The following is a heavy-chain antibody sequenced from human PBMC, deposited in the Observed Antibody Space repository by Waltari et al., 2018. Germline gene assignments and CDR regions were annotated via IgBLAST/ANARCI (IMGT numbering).Heavy chain of an antibody. CDR2: IYHSGST. Sequence: QVQLQESGPGLVKPSETLSLTCAVSGYSISSGYYWGWIRQPPGKGLEWIGSIYHSGSTYYNPSRKSRGTISVDTSKNQFSLKLSSVTAADTAVYYCARRDGYNPDYWGQGTLVTVSS. CDR1: GYSISSGYY. V-gene: IGHV4-38-2*01. J-gene: IGHJ4*02. CDR3: ARRDGYNPDY. D-gene: IGHD5-12*01.